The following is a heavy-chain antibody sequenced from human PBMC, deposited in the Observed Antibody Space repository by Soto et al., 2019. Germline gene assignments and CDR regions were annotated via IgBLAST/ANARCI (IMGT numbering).Heavy chain of an antibody. Sequence: QVQLVQSGAEVKKPGSSVKVSCKASGGTFSSYAISWVRQAPGQGLEWMGGIIPIFGTANYAQKFQGRVTITADESTSTAYMELSSLRSEDTAVYYCARAQSLGYCSGGSCYSDAFDIRGQGTMVTVSS. CDR3: ARAQSLGYCSGGSCYSDAFDI. CDR1: GGTFSSYA. CDR2: IIPIFGTA. D-gene: IGHD2-15*01. J-gene: IGHJ3*02. V-gene: IGHV1-69*01.